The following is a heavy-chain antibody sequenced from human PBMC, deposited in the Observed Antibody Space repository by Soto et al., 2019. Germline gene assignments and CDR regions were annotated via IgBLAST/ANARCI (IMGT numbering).Heavy chain of an antibody. CDR1: SGSFSGYY. J-gene: IGHJ4*02. CDR3: ERGYGDYAY. V-gene: IGHV4-34*01. Sequence: QVQLQQWGAGLLKPSETLSLTCAVYSGSFSGYYWSWIRQPPGKGLEWIGEINHSGSTNYNRSLNSRVTISVYTSKNQFSLKLSSVTAADMVVYYCERGYGDYAYWGQGTLVTV. D-gene: IGHD4-17*01. CDR2: INHSGST.